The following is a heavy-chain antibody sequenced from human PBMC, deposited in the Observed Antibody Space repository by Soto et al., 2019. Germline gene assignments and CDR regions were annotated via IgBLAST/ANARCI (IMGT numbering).Heavy chain of an antibody. CDR3: ASSGIAVAGNDAFDI. D-gene: IGHD6-19*01. Sequence: GASVKLRSEACGYGFECRYLHWVQQATGQALEWMGWITPFNGNTNYAQKVQDRVTITRDRSMSTAYMELSSLRSEDTAMYYCASSGIAVAGNDAFDIWGQGTMVTVSS. CDR2: ITPFNGNT. CDR1: GYGFECRY. J-gene: IGHJ3*02. V-gene: IGHV1-45*02.